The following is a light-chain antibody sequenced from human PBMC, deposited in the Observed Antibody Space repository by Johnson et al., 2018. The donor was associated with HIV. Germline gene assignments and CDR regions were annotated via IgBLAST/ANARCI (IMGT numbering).Light chain of an antibody. CDR1: SSNIGNNY. V-gene: IGLV1-51*02. CDR2: END. CDR3: GTWDISLSAGV. Sequence: SVLTQPPSVSAAPGQKVTISCSGGSSNIGNNYVSWYQQLPGTAPKLLIYENDKRPSGIPDRFSGSKSGTSASLGITGLQTGDEADYYCGTWDISLSAGVCGTGTKVTVL. J-gene: IGLJ1*01.